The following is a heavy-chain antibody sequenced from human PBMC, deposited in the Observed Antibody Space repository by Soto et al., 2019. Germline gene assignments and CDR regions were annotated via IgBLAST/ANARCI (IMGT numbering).Heavy chain of an antibody. V-gene: IGHV3-23*01. CDR1: GFTFSSYA. J-gene: IGHJ6*02. CDR3: AKPSNCSSTSCYLYYYYYGMDV. Sequence: GGSLRLSCAASGFTFSSYARSWVRQAPGKGLAWVSAISGSGGSTYYADSVKGRFTISRDNSKNTLYLQMNSLRAEDTAVYYCAKPSNCSSTSCYLYYYYYGMDVWGQGTTVPVS. D-gene: IGHD2-2*01. CDR2: ISGSGGST.